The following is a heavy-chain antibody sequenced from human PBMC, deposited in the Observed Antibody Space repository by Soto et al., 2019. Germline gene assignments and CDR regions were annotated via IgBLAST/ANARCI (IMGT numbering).Heavy chain of an antibody. V-gene: IGHV3-23*01. CDR3: AKDPPWTVGPLAMDV. CDR1: GFTFSTHA. Sequence: EVQLLESGGGLVQPGGPLRLSCVASGFTFSTHAMSWVRQAPGKGLEWVSTFSGSGGNIYYAESVKGRLTISRDDSKNTLYLQMNSLRVEDTAVYYCAKDPPWTVGPLAMDVWGQGTTVTVSS. CDR2: FSGSGGNI. J-gene: IGHJ6*02. D-gene: IGHD2-2*01.